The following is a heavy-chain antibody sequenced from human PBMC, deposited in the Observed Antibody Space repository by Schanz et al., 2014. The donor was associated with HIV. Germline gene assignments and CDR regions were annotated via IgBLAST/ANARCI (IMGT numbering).Heavy chain of an antibody. Sequence: QVQLVESGGGVVQPGRSLRVSCAASGFTFNSYGMHWVRQAPGKGLEWVAVISYDGSRKHFADSVKGRFTISRDNSKNTLYLQMKSLRAEDTAVYYCAKDRNWYDSEYRGKGNYYYFYGMDFWGQGTTVTVSS. J-gene: IGHJ6*02. V-gene: IGHV3-30*18. CDR1: GFTFNSYG. D-gene: IGHD3-22*01. CDR2: ISYDGSRK. CDR3: AKDRNWYDSEYRGKGNYYYFYGMDF.